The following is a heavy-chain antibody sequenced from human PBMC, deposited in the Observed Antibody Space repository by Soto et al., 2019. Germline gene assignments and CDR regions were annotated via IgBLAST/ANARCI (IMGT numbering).Heavy chain of an antibody. D-gene: IGHD2-2*01. J-gene: IGHJ5*02. CDR2: INAGNGNT. CDR1: GYTFTSYA. V-gene: IGHV1-3*01. Sequence: GASVKVSCKASGYTFTSYAMHWVRQAPGQRLEWMGWINAGNGNTKYSQKFQGRVTITRDTSASTAYMELSSLRSEDTAVYYCARDRGVLRDMVVVPAAIGGWFDPWGQGTLVTVSS. CDR3: ARDRGVLRDMVVVPAAIGGWFDP.